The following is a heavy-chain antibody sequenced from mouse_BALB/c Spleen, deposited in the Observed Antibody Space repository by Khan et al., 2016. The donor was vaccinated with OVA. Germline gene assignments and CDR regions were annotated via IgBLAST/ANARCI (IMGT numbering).Heavy chain of an antibody. D-gene: IGHD1-1*01. CDR2: ISSGGSYT. V-gene: IGHV5-6*01. CDR3: ARLAYYYNSEGFAY. CDR1: GFTFSTYG. Sequence: VQLQESGGDLVKPGGSLKLSYAASGFTFSTYGMSWVRQTPDKRLDWVAIISSGGSYTYYPDSVKGRFTISRDNANNTLYLQMRSLKSADTAMYYCARLAYYYNSEGFAYWGQGTLVTVSA. J-gene: IGHJ3*01.